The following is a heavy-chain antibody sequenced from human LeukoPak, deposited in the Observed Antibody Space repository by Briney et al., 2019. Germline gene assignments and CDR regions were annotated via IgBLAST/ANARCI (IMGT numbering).Heavy chain of an antibody. CDR3: VRVGDGSGSYYDH. J-gene: IGHJ5*02. Sequence: GGSLRLSCAASGFAFSTYWMHWVRQAPAKGLVWVSRINSDGSTTTNADSVKGRFTISRDNAKNTLYLQMDSLRAEDTAVYYCVRVGDGSGSYYDHWGQGTLVTVSS. CDR2: INSDGSTT. D-gene: IGHD3-10*01. CDR1: GFAFSTYW. V-gene: IGHV3-74*01.